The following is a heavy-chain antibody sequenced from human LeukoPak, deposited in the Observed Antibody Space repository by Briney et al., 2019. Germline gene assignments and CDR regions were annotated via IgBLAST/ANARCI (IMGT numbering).Heavy chain of an antibody. D-gene: IGHD6-19*01. J-gene: IGHJ4*02. CDR3: ARTYSGWSPFDY. CDR1: GYTFTSYY. V-gene: IGHV1-2*06. Sequence: GASVKVSCKASGYTFTSYYMHWVRQAPGQGLEWMGRINPNDGGTDYAQKFQGRVTMTWDTSISTAYMELTSLGSDDTAVYHCARTYSGWSPFDYWGQGTLVTVSS. CDR2: INPNDGGT.